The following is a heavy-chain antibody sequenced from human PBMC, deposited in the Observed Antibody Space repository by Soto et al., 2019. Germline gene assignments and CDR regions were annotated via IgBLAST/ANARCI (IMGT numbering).Heavy chain of an antibody. CDR3: ARRVLRFLEWLSPPLYGMDV. CDR2: IIHSEST. J-gene: IGHJ6*02. D-gene: IGHD3-3*01. V-gene: IGHV4-34*12. Sequence: SETLSLTCAVYGGSFSAYYWSWVRQPPGKGLEWIGEIIHSESTKYNPSLKSRVTISVDTSKNQFSLKLSPVTAADTAVYYCARRVLRFLEWLSPPLYGMDVWGQGTTVTVSS. CDR1: GGSFSAYY.